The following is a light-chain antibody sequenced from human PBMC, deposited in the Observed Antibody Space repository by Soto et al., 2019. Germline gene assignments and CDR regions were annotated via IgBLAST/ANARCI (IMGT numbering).Light chain of an antibody. V-gene: IGKV1-39*01. J-gene: IGKJ1*01. CDR1: RSVSNY. CDR2: AAS. Sequence: DIHRTQYRSALCASVVDRVTITCRASRSVSNYLSWYQQKPGKAPKLMIYAASSLQSGVPSRFSGSGSGTDFTLTISRLQPEDFATYYCQQSYSTLWTFGQGSKADIK. CDR3: QQSYSTLWT.